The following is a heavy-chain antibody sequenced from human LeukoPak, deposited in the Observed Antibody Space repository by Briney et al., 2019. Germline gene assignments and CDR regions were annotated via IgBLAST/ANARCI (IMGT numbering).Heavy chain of an antibody. CDR3: ARGYSSGWYWLGY. J-gene: IGHJ4*02. CDR1: GGTFSSYA. V-gene: IGHV1-69*13. CDR2: IIPIFGTA. Sequence: SVKVSCKASGGTFSSYAISWVRQAPGQGLEWMGGIIPIFGTANYEQKFQVRVTIPADGSTTTAYMELSSLRSEDMAVYYYARGYSSGWYWLGYWGQGTLVTVSS. D-gene: IGHD6-19*01.